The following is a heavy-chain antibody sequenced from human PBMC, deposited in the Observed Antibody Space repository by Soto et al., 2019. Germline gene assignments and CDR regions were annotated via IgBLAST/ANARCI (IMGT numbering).Heavy chain of an antibody. V-gene: IGHV1-69*13. D-gene: IGHD2-15*01. Sequence: ASVKVSCKASGGTFSSYAISWVRQAPGQGLEWMGGIIPIFGTANYAQKFQGRVTITADESTSTAYMELSSLRSEDTAVYYCARDRGGSYYLDYWGQGTLVTVPS. J-gene: IGHJ4*02. CDR3: ARDRGGSYYLDY. CDR1: GGTFSSYA. CDR2: IIPIFGTA.